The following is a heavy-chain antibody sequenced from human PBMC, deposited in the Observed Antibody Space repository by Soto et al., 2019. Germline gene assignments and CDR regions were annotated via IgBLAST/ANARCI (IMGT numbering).Heavy chain of an antibody. Sequence: EVQLVESGGGLVQPGGSLRLSCVASGFTFPAYTMNWVRQAPGKGLEWLSYIDSSSSTIYYADSVKGRFTISRDNAKNSLSRQMNSLRDDDTAVYYCARDLRRAVASSRWCQGTLVTVSS. J-gene: IGHJ1*01. V-gene: IGHV3-48*02. CDR3: ARDLRRAVASSR. D-gene: IGHD6-19*01. CDR2: IDSSSSTI. CDR1: GFTFPAYT.